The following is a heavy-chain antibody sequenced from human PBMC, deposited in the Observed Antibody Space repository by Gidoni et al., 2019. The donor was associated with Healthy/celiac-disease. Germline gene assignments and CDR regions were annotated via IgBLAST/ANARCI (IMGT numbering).Heavy chain of an antibody. J-gene: IGHJ6*02. CDR1: GGPVSSGSYY. V-gene: IGHV4-61*01. CDR2: IDYSGST. CDR3: ARAKITIFGVVIMFFGGMDV. Sequence: QVQLQESGPGLVKPSETLSLTCTVSGGPVSSGSYYWSWLRQPPGKGLEWIGYIDYSGSTNYNPSLKSRVTISGDTSKIQFSLKLSSVTAADTAVYYCARAKITIFGVVIMFFGGMDVWGQGTTVTVSS. D-gene: IGHD3-3*01.